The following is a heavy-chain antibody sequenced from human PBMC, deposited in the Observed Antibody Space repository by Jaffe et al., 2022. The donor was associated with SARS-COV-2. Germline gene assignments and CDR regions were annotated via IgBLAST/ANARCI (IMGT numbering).Heavy chain of an antibody. CDR2: IYYSGST. V-gene: IGHV4-39*01. D-gene: IGHD3-22*01. J-gene: IGHJ4*02. CDR1: GGSISSSSYY. Sequence: QLQLQESGPGLVKPSETLSLTCTVSGGSISSSSYYWGWIRQPPGKGLEWIGSIYYSGSTYYNPSLKSRVTISVDTSKNQFSLKLSSVTAADTAVYYCAARSPYYYDSSGFDYWGQGTLVTVSS. CDR3: AARSPYYYDSSGFDY.